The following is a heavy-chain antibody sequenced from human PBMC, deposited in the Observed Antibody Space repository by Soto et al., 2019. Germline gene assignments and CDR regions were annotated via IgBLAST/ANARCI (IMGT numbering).Heavy chain of an antibody. D-gene: IGHD3-3*02. J-gene: IGHJ3*02. CDR2: ISAYNGNT. V-gene: IGHV1-18*04. CDR1: GYTFTSYG. CDR3: ARDGGISLTEHAFEI. Sequence: AASVKVSCKASGYTFTSYGISWVRQAPGQGLEWMGWISAYNGNTNYAQKLQGRVTMTTDTSTTTAYMELRSLRSDDTAVYYCARDGGISLTEHAFEIWGQGTMVTVSS.